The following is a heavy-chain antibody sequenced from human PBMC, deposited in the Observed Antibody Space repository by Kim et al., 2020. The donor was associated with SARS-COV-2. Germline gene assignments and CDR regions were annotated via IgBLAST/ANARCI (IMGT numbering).Heavy chain of an antibody. CDR3: ARVGLSMTEDYYSAMDV. J-gene: IGHJ6*02. Sequence: SVRGRFSISRDNAKSSLYLQMNSLRVEDTAVYFCARVGLSMTEDYYSAMDVWGQGTTVTVSS. V-gene: IGHV3-11*06. D-gene: IGHD6-6*01.